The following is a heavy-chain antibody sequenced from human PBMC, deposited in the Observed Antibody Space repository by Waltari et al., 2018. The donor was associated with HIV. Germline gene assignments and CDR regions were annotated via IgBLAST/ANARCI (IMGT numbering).Heavy chain of an antibody. CDR3: ARGGSKPLDY. Sequence: EVQLVESGGGSVQPGGSLRLSCAASAFTCSNYWMHWVRQAPGKGLVWVSRINSDGSSTSYADSVKGRFTISRDNAKNTVYLQMNSLRAEDTAVYYCARGGSKPLDYWGQGTLVTVSS. D-gene: IGHD4-4*01. V-gene: IGHV3-74*01. CDR2: INSDGSST. J-gene: IGHJ4*02. CDR1: AFTCSNYW.